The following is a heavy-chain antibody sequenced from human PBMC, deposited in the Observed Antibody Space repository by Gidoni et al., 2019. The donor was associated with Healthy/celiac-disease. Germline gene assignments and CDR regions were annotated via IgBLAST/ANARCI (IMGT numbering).Heavy chain of an antibody. CDR2: ISPICGTA. CDR1: GGTFRSYA. Sequence: VQLVQSGAEEKKPGSSVKVACKASGGTFRSYAIRWVRQAPGQGLEWMGGISPICGTANYAQKFQGRVTITADESTSTAYMELSSLRAEDTAVYYCAREGNDGGNSGFGYWGQGTLVTVSS. V-gene: IGHV1-69*01. D-gene: IGHD1-1*01. J-gene: IGHJ4*02. CDR3: AREGNDGGNSGFGY.